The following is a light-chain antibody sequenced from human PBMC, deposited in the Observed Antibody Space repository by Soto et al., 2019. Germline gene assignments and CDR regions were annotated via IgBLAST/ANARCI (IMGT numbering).Light chain of an antibody. Sequence: QSVLTQPPSASGTPGQRVTISCSGSSSNIGSNTVNWYQQLPGTAPKLLIYSDNQRPSGVPDRFSGSKSGTSASLAISGLQSEDEADYYCAAWYASLIGYVFGTGTKVTVL. V-gene: IGLV1-44*01. J-gene: IGLJ1*01. CDR1: SSNIGSNT. CDR2: SDN. CDR3: AAWYASLIGYV.